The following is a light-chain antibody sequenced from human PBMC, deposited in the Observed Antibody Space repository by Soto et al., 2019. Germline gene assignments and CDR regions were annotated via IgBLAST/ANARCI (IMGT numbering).Light chain of an antibody. CDR3: QQSYCSPPT. V-gene: IGKV1-39*01. CDR1: QSISNH. J-gene: IGKJ1*01. Sequence: DIQMTQSPSSLSASVEDRVIITCRASQSISNHLNWYQQKPGKAPKLLILAVSSLQSGVPSRFSGSRSGPDFTLTISSLQLEDFATYYCQQSYCSPPTFGQGTKVDI. CDR2: AVS.